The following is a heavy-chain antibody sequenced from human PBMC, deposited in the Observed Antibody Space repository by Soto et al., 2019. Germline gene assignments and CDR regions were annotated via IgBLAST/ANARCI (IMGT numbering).Heavy chain of an antibody. CDR3: ARDYGYSSSPGVGMDV. D-gene: IGHD6-13*01. V-gene: IGHV3-33*01. J-gene: IGHJ6*02. CDR1: GFTFSSYG. CDR2: IWYDGSNK. Sequence: GGSLRLSCAASGFTFSSYGMHWVRQAPGKGLEWVAVIWYDGSNKYYADSVKGRFTISRDNSKNTLYLQMNSLRAEDTAVYYCARDYGYSSSPGVGMDVWGQGTTVTVSS.